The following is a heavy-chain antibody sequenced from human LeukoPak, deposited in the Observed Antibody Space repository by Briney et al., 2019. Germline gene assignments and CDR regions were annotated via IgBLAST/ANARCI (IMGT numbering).Heavy chain of an antibody. Sequence: ETLSLTCTVSGGSISSSSYYWGWIRQPPGKGLEWVSAISGSGGSTYYADSVKGRFTISRDNSKNTLYLQMNSLRAEDTAVYYCARDHHHRLWDDYYYYMDVWGKGTTVTISS. V-gene: IGHV3-23*01. CDR3: ARDHHHRLWDDYYYYMDV. J-gene: IGHJ6*03. D-gene: IGHD3-16*02. CDR2: ISGSGGST. CDR1: GGSISSSSYY.